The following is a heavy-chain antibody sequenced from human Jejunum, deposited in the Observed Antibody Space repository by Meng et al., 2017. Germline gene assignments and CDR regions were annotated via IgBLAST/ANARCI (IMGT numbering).Heavy chain of an antibody. D-gene: IGHD1-26*01. J-gene: IGHJ4*02. CDR1: GGSVSRAGYQ. CDR3: ARDHMGSLDY. CDR2: AST. Sequence: QGQLQGSGPGLVRPSETPSLICTVSGGSVSRAGYQWGWIRQPPGKGLEWIGYASTNYNPSLKSRVTISLDTSRNQFSLSLSSVTAADTAVYYCARDHMGSLDYWGQGILVTVSS. V-gene: IGHV4-61*08.